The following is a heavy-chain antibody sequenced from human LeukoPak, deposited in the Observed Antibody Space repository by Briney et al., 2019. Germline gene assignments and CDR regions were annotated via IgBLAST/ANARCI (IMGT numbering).Heavy chain of an antibody. V-gene: IGHV4-34*01. CDR2: INHSGST. CDR1: GGSFSGYY. D-gene: IGHD3-10*01. J-gene: IGHJ4*02. CDR3: ARGRRGITMVRGTRPQAFDY. Sequence: SETLSLTCAVYGGSFSGYYWSWIRQPPGKGLEWIGEINHSGSTNYNPSLKSRATISVDTSKNQFSLKLSSVTAADTAVYYCARGRRGITMVRGTRPQAFDYWGQGTLVTVSS.